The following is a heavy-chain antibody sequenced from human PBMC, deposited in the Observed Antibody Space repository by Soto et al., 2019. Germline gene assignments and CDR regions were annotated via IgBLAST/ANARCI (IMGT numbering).Heavy chain of an antibody. J-gene: IGHJ4*02. Sequence: QVQLQESGPGLVRPSQTLSLTCTVSGDSIRSGTYSWTWIRQHPGKGLEWIGVIYNSGTTYYNPSLKSRVNISSDTSKNQFSLKMSSVTAADTAIYYCAGDSSWRGYCDLWGQGTLVTVSS. CDR3: AGDSSWRGYCDL. V-gene: IGHV4-31*03. CDR1: GDSIRSGTYS. D-gene: IGHD3-3*01. CDR2: IYNSGTT.